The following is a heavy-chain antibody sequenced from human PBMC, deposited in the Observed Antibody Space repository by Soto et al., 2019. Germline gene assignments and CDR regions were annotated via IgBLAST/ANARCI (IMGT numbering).Heavy chain of an antibody. V-gene: IGHV4-59*01. CDR1: DGSISSYY. Sequence: SETLSLTCTVSDGSISSYYWSWIRQPPGKGLEWIGYIYYSGSTNYNPSLKSRVTISVDTSKNQFSLKLSSVTAADTAVYYCARDLHTTTRYYYYYGMDVWGQGTTVTVSS. J-gene: IGHJ6*02. CDR2: IYYSGST. D-gene: IGHD4-17*01. CDR3: ARDLHTTTRYYYYYGMDV.